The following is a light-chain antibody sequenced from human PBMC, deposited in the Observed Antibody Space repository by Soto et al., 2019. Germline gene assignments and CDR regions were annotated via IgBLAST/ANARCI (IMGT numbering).Light chain of an antibody. J-gene: IGKJ1*01. Sequence: EVVLTQSPGTVSLSPGERATLSCRASQSVTSNYLAWYQQKPGQAPRLLIYAASSRAKGIPERFSGSGSGRDFTLSISRLEPEDFAVYYCHQYGSSITWTFGQGTKVEIK. CDR2: AAS. V-gene: IGKV3-20*01. CDR3: HQYGSSITWT. CDR1: QSVTSNY.